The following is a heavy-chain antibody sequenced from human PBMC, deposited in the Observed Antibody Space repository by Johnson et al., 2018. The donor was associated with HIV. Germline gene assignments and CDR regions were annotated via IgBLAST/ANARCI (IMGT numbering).Heavy chain of an antibody. CDR2: ISSSGSTI. J-gene: IGHJ3*02. CDR3: AKDFGYPRPRDAFDI. D-gene: IGHD5-12*01. V-gene: IGHV3-11*04. CDR1: GLTFSDYY. Sequence: QVQLVESGGGLVQPGGSLRLSCAASGLTFSDYYMSWIRQAPGKGLEWVSYISSSGSTIYYADSVKGRFTISSDNAKNSLYLQMNSLRAEDTAVYYCAKDFGYPRPRDAFDIWGQGTMVTVSS.